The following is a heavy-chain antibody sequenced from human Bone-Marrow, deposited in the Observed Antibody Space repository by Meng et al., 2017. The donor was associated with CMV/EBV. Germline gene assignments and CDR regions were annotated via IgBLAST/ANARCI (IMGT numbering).Heavy chain of an antibody. D-gene: IGHD3-3*01. CDR1: GFTFSIYW. V-gene: IGHV3-7*01. CDR2: IKQDGSEK. CDR3: ARDLVDLWSGHPFDY. Sequence: GESLKISCAASGFTFSIYWMSWVRQAPGKGLEWVANIKQDGSEKYYVDSVKGRFTISRDNAKNSLYLQMNSLRAEDTAVYYCARDLVDLWSGHPFDYWGQGTLVTGSS. J-gene: IGHJ4*02.